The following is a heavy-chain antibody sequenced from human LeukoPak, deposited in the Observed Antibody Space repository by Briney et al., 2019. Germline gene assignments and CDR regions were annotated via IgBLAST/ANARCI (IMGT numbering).Heavy chain of an antibody. J-gene: IGHJ5*02. CDR2: IYYSGSA. Sequence: TSETLSLTCTVSGDSISLYYWSWIRQPPGKGLEWIGYIYYSGSANYNPSLKSRVTISVDTSKNQFSLKLSSVTAADTAVYYCARGSIAAAEGSHWFDPWGQGTLVTVSS. D-gene: IGHD6-13*01. CDR1: GDSISLYY. V-gene: IGHV4-59*01. CDR3: ARGSIAAAEGSHWFDP.